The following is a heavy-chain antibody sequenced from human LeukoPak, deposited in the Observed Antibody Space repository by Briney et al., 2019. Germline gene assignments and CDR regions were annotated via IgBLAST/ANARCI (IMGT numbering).Heavy chain of an antibody. CDR1: GGSISSGGYY. CDR3: ARREWLVQFGFDY. Sequence: SQTLSLTCTVSGGSISSGGYYWSWIRQHPGKGLEWIGYIYYSGSTYYNPSLKSRVTISVDTSKNQFSLKLSSVTAADTAVYYCARREWLVQFGFDYWGQGTLVTVSS. CDR2: IYYSGST. D-gene: IGHD6-19*01. J-gene: IGHJ4*02. V-gene: IGHV4-31*03.